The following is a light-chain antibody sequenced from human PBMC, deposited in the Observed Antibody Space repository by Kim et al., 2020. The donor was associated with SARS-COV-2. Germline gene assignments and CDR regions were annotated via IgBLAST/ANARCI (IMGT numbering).Light chain of an antibody. CDR3: QHYNGWPPYT. J-gene: IGKJ2*01. CDR1: QSVNTN. V-gene: IGKV3-15*01. Sequence: EILMTQSPGTLSVSPGERATLSCRASQSVNTNLAWYQQKPGQVPRLLIYGASTRATGIPARFSGSGSGTEFTLTISSLQSEDFAVYYCQHYNGWPPYTFGQGPSWRS. CDR2: GAS.